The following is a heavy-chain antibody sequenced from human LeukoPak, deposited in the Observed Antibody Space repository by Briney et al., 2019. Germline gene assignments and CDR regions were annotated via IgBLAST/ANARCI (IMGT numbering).Heavy chain of an antibody. J-gene: IGHJ6*04. CDR1: GGSMSSYY. CDR3: ARQVRGYSYGFVLDV. V-gene: IGHV4-4*09. Sequence: TSETLSLTCTVSGGSMSSYYWSWIRQPPGKGLEWIGYIYTSGSTNYNPSLKSRVTISVDTSKNQFSLKLSSVTAADTAVYYCARQVRGYSYGFVLDVWGKETTVTVSS. CDR2: IYTSGST. D-gene: IGHD5-18*01.